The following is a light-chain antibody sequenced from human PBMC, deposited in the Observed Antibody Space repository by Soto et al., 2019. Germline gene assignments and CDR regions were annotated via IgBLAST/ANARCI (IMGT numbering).Light chain of an antibody. V-gene: IGKV3D-15*01. CDR1: QNILRT. J-gene: IGKJ1*01. Sequence: VMTQSPVTLSVSPGETATLSCKASQNILRTLAWYQQKPGQPPRLLIYGASTRVTGIPPRFSGNGSGTECTSTISSLQSEDMAVYYCHQYNNWPPWTFGEGTKVEV. CDR2: GAS. CDR3: HQYNNWPPWT.